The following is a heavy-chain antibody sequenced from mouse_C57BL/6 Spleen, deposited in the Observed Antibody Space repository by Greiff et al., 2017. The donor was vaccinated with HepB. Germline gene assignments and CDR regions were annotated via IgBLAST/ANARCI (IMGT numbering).Heavy chain of an antibody. CDR2: ISSGGSYT. D-gene: IGHD1-1*01. Sequence: EVQLKESGGDLVKPGGSLKLSCAASGFTFSSYGMSWVRQTPDKRLEWVATISSGGSYTYYPDSVKGRFTISRDNAKNTLYLQMSSLKSEDTAMYYCARHNDYGSSLYYAMDYWGQGTSVTVSS. J-gene: IGHJ4*01. CDR1: GFTFSSYG. V-gene: IGHV5-6*01. CDR3: ARHNDYGSSLYYAMDY.